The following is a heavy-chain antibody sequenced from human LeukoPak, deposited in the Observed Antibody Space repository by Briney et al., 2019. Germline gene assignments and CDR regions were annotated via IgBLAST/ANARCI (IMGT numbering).Heavy chain of an antibody. CDR2: IHHTGST. CDR3: ARVGYQSYYGMDV. CDR1: GGSFSGYY. J-gene: IGHJ6*02. Sequence: SETLSLTCAVYGGSFSGYYYTWIRQPPGKGLEWIGEIHHTGSTNYNPSLKSRVTISVDMSKNQFSLKLSSVTAADTAVYYCARVGYQSYYGMDVWGQGTTVSVSS. V-gene: IGHV4-34*01. D-gene: IGHD6-13*01.